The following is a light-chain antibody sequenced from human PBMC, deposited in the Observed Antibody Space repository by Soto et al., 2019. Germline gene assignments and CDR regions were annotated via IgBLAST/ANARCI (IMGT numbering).Light chain of an antibody. CDR2: AAS. CDR3: QHYSSSPTT. J-gene: IGKJ1*01. V-gene: IGKV3-20*01. CDR1: QSVSKY. Sequence: IVLTQSPGTLSLSPGERAPLFCRASQSVSKYLGWYQQKPGQAPRLLIYAASNRATGIPDRFSGSGSGTDFTLTIRRLEPEDFAVYYCQHYSSSPTTFGQGTKVDFK.